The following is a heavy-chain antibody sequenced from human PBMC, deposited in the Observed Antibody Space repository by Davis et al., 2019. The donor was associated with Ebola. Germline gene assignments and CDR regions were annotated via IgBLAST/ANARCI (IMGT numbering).Heavy chain of an antibody. J-gene: IGHJ4*02. CDR1: GFSISSDFY. CDR2: ISHTGNT. V-gene: IGHV4-38-2*02. Sequence: PSETLSLTCSVSGFSISSDFYWGWIRQTPGKGLDFIGTISHTGNTKYNSSLKSRVIISRDMSKNQFSLKMTSVTAADTAVYFCTRFPDYWGPGITVAVS. CDR3: TRFPDY.